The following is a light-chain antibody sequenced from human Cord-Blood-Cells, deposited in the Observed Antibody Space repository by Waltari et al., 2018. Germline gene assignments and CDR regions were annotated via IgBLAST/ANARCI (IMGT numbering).Light chain of an antibody. J-gene: IGKJ1*01. CDR2: GAS. Sequence: IVLTQAPGTPSWSSGESATGSCRASQSVSSSYLAWYQQKPGQAPRLLIYGASSRATGIPDRFSGSWSGTDFTLTISRLVPEDFAVYYCQQYGSSPRTFGQGTKVEIK. CDR1: QSVSSSY. V-gene: IGKV3-20*01. CDR3: QQYGSSPRT.